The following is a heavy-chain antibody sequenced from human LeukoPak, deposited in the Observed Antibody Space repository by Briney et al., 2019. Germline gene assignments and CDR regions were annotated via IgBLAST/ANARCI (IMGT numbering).Heavy chain of an antibody. CDR3: ARRCNDGSCNSNDAFDI. CDR2: IYDSGTT. CDR1: RGSIRTYY. J-gene: IGHJ3*02. D-gene: IGHD2-15*01. Sequence: SETLSLTCTVSRGSIRTYYWSWIRQSPGKGLEWIGYIYDSGTTKYNPSLKSRVTISVDTSKKQFSLKLSSVTAADTAVYYCARRCNDGSCNSNDAFDIWGQGTMVTVSS. V-gene: IGHV4-59*12.